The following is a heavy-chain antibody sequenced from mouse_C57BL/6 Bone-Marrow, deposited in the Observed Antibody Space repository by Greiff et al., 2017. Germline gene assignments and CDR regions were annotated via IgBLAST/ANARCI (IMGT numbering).Heavy chain of an antibody. Sequence: EVQLQQSGAELVRPGASVKLSCTASGFNIKDDYMHWVKQRPEQGLEWIGWIDPENGDTEYASKFQGKATITADTSSNTAYLQLSSLTSEDTAVYYCTTGGSSPYYYAMDYWGQGTSVTVAS. J-gene: IGHJ4*01. CDR3: TTGGSSPYYYAMDY. CDR1: GFNIKDDY. D-gene: IGHD1-1*01. V-gene: IGHV14-4*01. CDR2: IDPENGDT.